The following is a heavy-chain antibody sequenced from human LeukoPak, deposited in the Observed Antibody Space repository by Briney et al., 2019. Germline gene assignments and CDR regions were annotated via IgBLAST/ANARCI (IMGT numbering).Heavy chain of an antibody. J-gene: IGHJ4*02. CDR1: GFTFSSYA. V-gene: IGHV3-23*01. Sequence: GGSLRLSCAASGFTFSSYAMSWVRQAPGKGLEWVSAISDSGGSTYDADSVKGRFTISRDNSKNTLYPQMNSLRAEDTAVYYCAKDTSIGRYCTNGVCSPFDYWGQGTLVTVSS. CDR2: ISDSGGST. D-gene: IGHD2-8*01. CDR3: AKDTSIGRYCTNGVCSPFDY.